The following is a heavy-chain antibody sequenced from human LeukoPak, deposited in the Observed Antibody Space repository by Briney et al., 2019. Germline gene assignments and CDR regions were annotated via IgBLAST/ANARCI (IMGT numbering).Heavy chain of an antibody. CDR3: TTYYSGGTCYY. CDR1: GFTFTNAW. J-gene: IGHJ4*02. D-gene: IGHD2-15*01. CDR2: IKAKPDGGTT. Sequence: GGSLRLSCAASGFTFTNAWMTWVRQAPGKGLEWVGGIKAKPDGGTTDYAAPVKGRFTVSRDDSKNTLYLQMNSLKTEDTAVYYCTTYYSGGTCYYWGQGTLVTVSS. V-gene: IGHV3-15*01.